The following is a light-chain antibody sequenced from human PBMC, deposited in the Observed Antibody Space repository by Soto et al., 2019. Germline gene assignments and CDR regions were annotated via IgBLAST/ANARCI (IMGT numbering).Light chain of an antibody. J-gene: IGLJ1*01. CDR2: ADN. V-gene: IGLV1-44*01. CDR1: SSNIGSNS. Sequence: QSVLTQPPSASGTPGQRVSISCSGSSSNIGSNSVHWHQQLPGTAPNLLIYADNQRPSGVPDRFSGSKSGTSASLAITRLQSGDEADYYCQSYDSSLGYVFGTGTKVTVL. CDR3: QSYDSSLGYV.